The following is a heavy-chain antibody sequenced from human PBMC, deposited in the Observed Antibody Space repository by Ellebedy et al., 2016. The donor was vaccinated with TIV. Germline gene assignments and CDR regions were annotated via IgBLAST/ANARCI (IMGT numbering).Heavy chain of an antibody. CDR1: GFTFGSYA. CDR3: AKGDEFWSGYSPTYHYGMDV. J-gene: IGHJ6*02. Sequence: GESLKIPXAASGFTFGSYAMNWVRQAPGKGLEWVSGLSGSGGRTYYADSVKGRFAISRDNSKNTVSLLMNSLRAEDMAVYYCAKGDEFWSGYSPTYHYGMDVWGQGTTVTVSS. V-gene: IGHV3-23*01. D-gene: IGHD3-3*01. CDR2: LSGSGGRT.